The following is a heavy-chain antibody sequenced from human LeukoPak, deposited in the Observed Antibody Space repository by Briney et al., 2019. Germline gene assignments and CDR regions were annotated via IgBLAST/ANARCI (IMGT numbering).Heavy chain of an antibody. V-gene: IGHV4-39*01. J-gene: IGHJ4*02. Sequence: SETLSLTCAVSGGSISSSSYYWGWIRQPPGKGLEWIGSIYYSGSTHYNPSLKSRVTISVDTSKNQFSLKLSSVTAADTAVYYCASLITMIGDDYWGQGTLVTVSS. CDR1: GGSISSSSYY. CDR2: IYYSGST. CDR3: ASLITMIGDDY. D-gene: IGHD3-22*01.